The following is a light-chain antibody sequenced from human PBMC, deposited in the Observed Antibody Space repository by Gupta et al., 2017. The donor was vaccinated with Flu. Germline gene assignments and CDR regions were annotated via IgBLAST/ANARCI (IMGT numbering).Light chain of an antibody. CDR3: SSYTTTRSRV. J-gene: IGLJ3*02. CDR1: SSDVGAYNY. V-gene: IGLV2-14*01. CDR2: EVS. Sequence: QSALTQPTSVSGSPRQSIPISCTGTSSDVGAYNYVSWYQQHPGKAPKLIIYEVSNRPSGVSNRFSGSKSGSTASLPSSGLQTEDEADYYCSSYTTTRSRVFGGGTKVTVL.